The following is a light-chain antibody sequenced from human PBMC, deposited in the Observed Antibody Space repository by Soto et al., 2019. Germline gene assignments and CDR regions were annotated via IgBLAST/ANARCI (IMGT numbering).Light chain of an antibody. CDR3: GSYAGSNNML. CDR1: SNDIGGSNF. J-gene: IGLJ2*01. CDR2: EVT. Sequence: QSVLTQPPSASGSPGQSVTISCTGTSNDIGGSNFVSWYQQHPDKAPKLIIYEVTKRPSGVPDRFSAFKSGNTASLTVSGLQPEDVADYYCGSYAGSNNMLFGGGTNLTVL. V-gene: IGLV2-8*01.